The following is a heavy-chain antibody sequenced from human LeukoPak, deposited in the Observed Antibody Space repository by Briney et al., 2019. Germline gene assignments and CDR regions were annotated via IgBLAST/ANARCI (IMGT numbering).Heavy chain of an antibody. CDR3: ARLDFPHAFDI. J-gene: IGHJ3*02. Sequence: GGSLRLSCAASGFTFSSYSMNWVRQAPGKGLEWVSYISSSSSTIYYADSVKGRFTISRDNAKNSLYLQMNSLRAEDTAVYYCARLDFPHAFDIWGQGTMVTVSS. CDR2: ISSSSSTI. CDR1: GFTFSSYS. D-gene: IGHD2/OR15-2a*01. V-gene: IGHV3-48*01.